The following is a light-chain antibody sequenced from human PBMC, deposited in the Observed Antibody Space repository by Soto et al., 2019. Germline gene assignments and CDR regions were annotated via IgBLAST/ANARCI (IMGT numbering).Light chain of an antibody. V-gene: IGKV4-1*01. CDR3: QQYYRPPTWT. J-gene: IGKJ1*01. CDR1: QSVLDSSNNKDY. Sequence: DIVMTQSPDSLAVSLGERATISCKSSQSVLDSSNNKDYIAWYQQKPGQPPKLLIYWASTREFGVPDRFSGSGSGTDFILTISSLQAEDVAVYYCQQYYRPPTWTFGQGTKVEIK. CDR2: WAS.